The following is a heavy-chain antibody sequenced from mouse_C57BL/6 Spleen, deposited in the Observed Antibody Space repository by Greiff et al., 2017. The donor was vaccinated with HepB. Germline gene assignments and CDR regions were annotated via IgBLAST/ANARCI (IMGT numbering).Heavy chain of an antibody. Sequence: QVQLQQPGAELVRPGPSVKLSCKASGYTFTSYWMHWVKQRPGQGLEWIGVIDPSDSYTNYNQKFKGKATLTVDTSSSTAYMQLSSLTSEDSAVYYCARSNGAMDYWGQGTSVTVSS. CDR1: GYTFTSYW. V-gene: IGHV1-59*01. J-gene: IGHJ4*01. CDR2: IDPSDSYT. CDR3: ARSNGAMDY. D-gene: IGHD4-1*01.